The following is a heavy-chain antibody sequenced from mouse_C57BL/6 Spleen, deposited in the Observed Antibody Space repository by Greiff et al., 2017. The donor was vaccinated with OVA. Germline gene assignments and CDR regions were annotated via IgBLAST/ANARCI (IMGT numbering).Heavy chain of an antibody. CDR1: GFTFSDAW. Sequence: EVKLVESGGGLVQPGGSMKLSCAASGFTFSDAWMDWVRQSPEKGLEWVAEIRNKANNHATYYAESVKGRFTISRDDSKSSVYLQMNSLRAEDTGIYYCTRRGGSSHWYFDVWGTGTTVTVSS. CDR3: TRRGGSSHWYFDV. D-gene: IGHD1-1*01. J-gene: IGHJ1*03. V-gene: IGHV6-6*01. CDR2: IRNKANNHAT.